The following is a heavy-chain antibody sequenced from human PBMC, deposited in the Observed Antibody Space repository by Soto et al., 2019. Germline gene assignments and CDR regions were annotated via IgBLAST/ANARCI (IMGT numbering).Heavy chain of an antibody. CDR2: LYGDGRA. J-gene: IGHJ4*02. CDR3: ARSMVAAYFDY. CDR1: GITVSSNY. D-gene: IGHD6-13*01. Sequence: EVQLVQSGGGLVQTGGSLTLSCAASGITVSSNYMSWLRQAPGKRLEWVSVLYGDGRAYYADSVKGRFTISRDNSKNTLHLQMSSLRAEDTAVYYCARSMVAAYFDYWGQGTLVTVPS. V-gene: IGHV3-66*01.